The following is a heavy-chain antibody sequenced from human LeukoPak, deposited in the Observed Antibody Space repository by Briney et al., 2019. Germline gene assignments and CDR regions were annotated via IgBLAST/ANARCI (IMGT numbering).Heavy chain of an antibody. J-gene: IGHJ4*02. CDR2: ICGTSNNT. CDR3: AKDPIPGIAAAGPGD. V-gene: IGHV3-23*01. Sequence: GGSLRLSCAASQFTFSTFAMSWVRQAPGKGLEWVSVICGTSNNTYYADSVKGRFTISRDNSKNTLYLQMSSLRAEDTAVYYCAKDPIPGIAAAGPGDWGQGTLVTVSS. D-gene: IGHD6-13*01. CDR1: QFTFSTFA.